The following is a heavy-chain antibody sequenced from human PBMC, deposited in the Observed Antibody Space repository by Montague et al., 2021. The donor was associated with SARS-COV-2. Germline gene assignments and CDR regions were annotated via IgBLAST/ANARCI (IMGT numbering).Heavy chain of an antibody. CDR2: INYRGST. CDR3: ARPEEMATIVGWWFFDL. CDR1: GDSISSSNYY. Sequence: SETLSLTCTVSGDSISSSNYYWSWIRQPTGKGLEWLGCINYRGSTYYNPYLKSRVSISVDTSMNSLSLRLSTVTAADTDVYYCARPEEMATIVGWWFFDLWGRGTLVTVSS. V-gene: IGHV4-39*01. D-gene: IGHD5-24*01. J-gene: IGHJ2*01.